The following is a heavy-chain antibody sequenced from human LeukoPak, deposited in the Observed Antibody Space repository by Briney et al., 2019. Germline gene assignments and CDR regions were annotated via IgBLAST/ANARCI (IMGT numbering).Heavy chain of an antibody. D-gene: IGHD4-17*01. J-gene: IGHJ4*02. CDR3: ARDRGNGDYGDYFDS. Sequence: PSQTLSLTCSVSGGSVTSGPSYWNWIRRPAGKGLEWIGRIQTSGRVNYNPSLKSRVTVYLDTPKNLVSLQLTSVTAADTAVYYCARDRGNGDYGDYFDSWGQGTQVTVSS. V-gene: IGHV4-61*02. CDR2: IQTSGRV. CDR1: GGSVTSGPSY.